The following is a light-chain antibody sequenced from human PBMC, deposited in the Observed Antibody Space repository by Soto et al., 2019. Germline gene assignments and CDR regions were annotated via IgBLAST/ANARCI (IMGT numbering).Light chain of an antibody. Sequence: IQLTQSPSSLSASVGDRVTITCRASQGISSYLAWYQQKPWKAPKLLIYAASTLQSGVPSRFSGSGSGTDFTLTISSLQPEDFATYYCQHLNSYPITFGQGTRLEIK. CDR3: QHLNSYPIT. J-gene: IGKJ5*01. CDR2: AAS. V-gene: IGKV1-9*01. CDR1: QGISSY.